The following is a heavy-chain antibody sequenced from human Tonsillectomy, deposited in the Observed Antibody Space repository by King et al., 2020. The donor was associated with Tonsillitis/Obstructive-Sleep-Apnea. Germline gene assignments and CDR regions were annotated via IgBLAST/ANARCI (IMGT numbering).Heavy chain of an antibody. Sequence: QLQESGPGLVKPSGTLSLTCAVSGGSISSSNWWSWVREPPGKGLEWIGEIYHSGSTNYNPSLKSRVTISVDKSKNQFSLKLSSVIAADTAVYYCARDREGYGSGWSDFDYWGQGTLVTVSS. CDR3: ARDREGYGSGWSDFDY. CDR1: GGSISSSNW. V-gene: IGHV4-4*02. CDR2: IYHSGST. J-gene: IGHJ4*02. D-gene: IGHD6-19*01.